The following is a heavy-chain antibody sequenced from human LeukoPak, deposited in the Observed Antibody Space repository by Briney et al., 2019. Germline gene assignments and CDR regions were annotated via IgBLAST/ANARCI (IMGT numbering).Heavy chain of an antibody. J-gene: IGHJ5*02. CDR3: ARDSSYSSSYWFDP. CDR2: IYTSGST. Sequence: SETLSLTCTVSGGSISRYYWSWIRQPAGKGLEWIGRIYTSGSTNYNPSLKSRVTMSVDTSKNQFSLKLSPVTAADTAVYYCARDSSYSSSYWFDPWGQGTLVTVSS. V-gene: IGHV4-4*07. CDR1: GGSISRYY. D-gene: IGHD6-13*01.